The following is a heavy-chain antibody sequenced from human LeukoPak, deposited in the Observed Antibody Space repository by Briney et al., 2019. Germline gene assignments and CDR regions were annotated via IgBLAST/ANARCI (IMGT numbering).Heavy chain of an antibody. CDR3: AQGTHYFDSSGYLTSFDP. Sequence: GRSLRLSCAASGFTFDDYAMHWVRQAPGKGLKWVSGISWNSGYIGYADSVKGRFTISRDNAKNSLYLQMNSLRAEDSALYYCAQGTHYFDSSGYLTSFDPWGQGTLVTVSS. J-gene: IGHJ5*02. D-gene: IGHD3-22*01. CDR1: GFTFDDYA. CDR2: ISWNSGYI. V-gene: IGHV3-9*01.